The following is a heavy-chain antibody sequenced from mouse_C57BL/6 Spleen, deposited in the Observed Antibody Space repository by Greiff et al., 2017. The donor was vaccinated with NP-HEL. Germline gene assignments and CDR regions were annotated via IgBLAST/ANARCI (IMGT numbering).Heavy chain of an antibody. CDR1: GYTFTSYW. Sequence: VQLQQPGAELVKPGASVKLSCKASGYTFTSYWMQWVKQRPGQGLEWIGEIDPSDSYTNYNQKFKGKATLTVDTSSSTAYMQLSSLTSEDSAVYYCARKGLPSYYYAMDYWGQGTSVTVSS. CDR2: IDPSDSYT. J-gene: IGHJ4*01. V-gene: IGHV1-50*01. CDR3: ARKGLPSYYYAMDY. D-gene: IGHD2-4*01.